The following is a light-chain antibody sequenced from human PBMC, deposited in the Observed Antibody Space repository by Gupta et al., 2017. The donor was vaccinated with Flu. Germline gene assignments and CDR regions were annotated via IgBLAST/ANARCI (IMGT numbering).Light chain of an antibody. Sequence: QSVLTQPPSASGTPGQSVTIPCSGSSSNIGSNYVYWYQQLPGTAPKLLIYRNNQRPSGVPDRFSGSKSGTSASLAISGLRSEDEADYYCAAWDDSLSGHVVFGGGTKLTVL. J-gene: IGLJ2*01. CDR2: RNN. CDR3: AAWDDSLSGHVV. V-gene: IGLV1-47*01. CDR1: SSNIGSNY.